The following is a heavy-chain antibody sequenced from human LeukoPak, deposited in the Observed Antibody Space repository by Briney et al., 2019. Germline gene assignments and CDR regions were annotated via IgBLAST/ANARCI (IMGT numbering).Heavy chain of an antibody. D-gene: IGHD6-13*01. CDR3: ARDRGDSSSWHSPVGAFDI. CDR2: IYYSGGT. J-gene: IGHJ3*02. Sequence: SETLSLTCTVSGVSISSGGYYWSWIRQHPGKGLEWIGYIYYSGGTYHNPSLKSRVTISVNASKNQFSLKLSSVTAADTAVYYCARDRGDSSSWHSPVGAFDIWGQGTMVTVSS. CDR1: GVSISSGGYY. V-gene: IGHV4-31*03.